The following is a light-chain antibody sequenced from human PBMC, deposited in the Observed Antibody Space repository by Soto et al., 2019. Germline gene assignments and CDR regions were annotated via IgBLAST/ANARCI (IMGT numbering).Light chain of an antibody. V-gene: IGKV1-39*01. CDR3: QQANSFPLT. CDR1: QTIMTY. CDR2: AAS. Sequence: DIQMTQSPSSLSASVGDEVTITCRASQTIMTYLNWYQLKPGKPPRLLTYAASSLQSGVPSRFSGSASGTEFTLTISSLQPEDFATYYCQQANSFPLTLGGGTKVDIK. J-gene: IGKJ4*01.